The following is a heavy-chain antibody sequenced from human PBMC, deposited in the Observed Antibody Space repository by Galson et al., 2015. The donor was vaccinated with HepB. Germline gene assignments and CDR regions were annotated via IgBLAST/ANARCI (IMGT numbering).Heavy chain of an antibody. J-gene: IGHJ1*01. CDR1: GFTFSSYA. Sequence: SLRLSCAASGFTFSSYAMTWVRQAPGKGLEWVSSISESGGYTDYAGSVKGRFTISRDNSKNTLFLQMHSLRADDTAVYYCAKHEGQHWGQGTLVTVSS. CDR3: AKHEGQH. CDR2: ISESGGYT. V-gene: IGHV3-23*01.